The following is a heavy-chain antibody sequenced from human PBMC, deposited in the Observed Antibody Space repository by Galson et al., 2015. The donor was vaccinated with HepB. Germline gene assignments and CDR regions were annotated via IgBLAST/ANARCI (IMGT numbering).Heavy chain of an antibody. D-gene: IGHD1-26*01. CDR2: IIPIFGIA. CDR1: GGTFSSYA. J-gene: IGHJ4*02. Sequence: SVKVSCKASGGTFSSYAISWVRQAPGQGLEWMGGIIPIFGIANYAQKFQGRVTITADKSTSTAYMELSSLRSEDTAVYYCARDLYSGSYDDFDYWGQGTLLTVSS. V-gene: IGHV1-69*10. CDR3: ARDLYSGSYDDFDY.